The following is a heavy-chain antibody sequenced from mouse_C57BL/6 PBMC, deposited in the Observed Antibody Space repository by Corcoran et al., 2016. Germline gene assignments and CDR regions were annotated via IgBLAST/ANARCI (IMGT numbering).Heavy chain of an antibody. V-gene: IGHV1-26*01. CDR2: INPNNGGT. CDR1: GYTFTDYY. CDR3: APRPMDY. Sequence: EVQLQQSGPELVKPGASVKISCKASGYTFTDYYMNWVKQSHGKSLEWIGDINPNNGGTSYNQKFKGKATLTVDKSSSTAYMELRSLTSADSAVYYCAPRPMDYWGQGTSVTVSS. J-gene: IGHJ4*01.